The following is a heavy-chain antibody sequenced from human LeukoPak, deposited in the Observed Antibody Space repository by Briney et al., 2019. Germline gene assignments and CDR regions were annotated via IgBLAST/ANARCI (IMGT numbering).Heavy chain of an antibody. Sequence: SETLSLTCTVSGGSISSYYWSWIRQPPGKGLEWIGYLYYSGSTNYNPSLKSRVTISVDTSKNQFSLKLSSVTAADTAVYYCARGTNWNDAWGQGTLVTVSS. V-gene: IGHV4-59*08. CDR3: ARGTNWNDA. J-gene: IGHJ5*02. CDR2: LYYSGST. CDR1: GGSISSYY.